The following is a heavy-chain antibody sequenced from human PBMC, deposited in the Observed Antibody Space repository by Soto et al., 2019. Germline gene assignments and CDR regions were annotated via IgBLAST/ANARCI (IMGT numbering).Heavy chain of an antibody. CDR1: GGSISSSSYY. J-gene: IGHJ4*02. D-gene: IGHD6-19*01. CDR2: IYYSGST. V-gene: IGHV4-39*01. Sequence: SETLSLTCTVSGGSISSSSYYWGWIRQPPGKGLEWIGSIYYSGSTYYNPSLKSRVTISVDTSKNQFSLKLSSVTAADTAVYYCASPVRYSSGWYNGRFDYWGQGTLVTVSS. CDR3: ASPVRYSSGWYNGRFDY.